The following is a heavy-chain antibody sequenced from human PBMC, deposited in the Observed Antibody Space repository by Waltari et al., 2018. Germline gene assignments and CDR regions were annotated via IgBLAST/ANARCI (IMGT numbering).Heavy chain of an antibody. CDR1: GYTFMDYF. J-gene: IGHJ4*02. CDR2: IDPEDGET. D-gene: IGHD3-10*01. Sequence: EVALVQSGAEVKKPGATVTISCKASGYTFMDYFMHWGQQAPGKGLEWMGRIDPEDGETVYSEKFQGRVTITADTSTDTAYMELSSLTSGDTAVYYCAPLPGGSGQTFDYWGQGTLVTVSS. V-gene: IGHV1-69-2*01. CDR3: APLPGGSGQTFDY.